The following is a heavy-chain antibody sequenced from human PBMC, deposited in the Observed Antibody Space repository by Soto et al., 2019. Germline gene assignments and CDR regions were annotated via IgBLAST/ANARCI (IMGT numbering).Heavy chain of an antibody. Sequence: QVQLVQSGAEVKKPGASVKVSCKASGYTFTGYYIHWVRQAPGQGLERMGFINPNSGGTNYAQKFKGRVTMTRDTSVSTVYMELNRPNSDDTAVYYCARDYWSGDRWYYGMDVWGHGTTVAVSS. CDR3: ARDYWSGDRWYYGMDV. CDR1: GYTFTGYY. D-gene: IGHD3-3*01. J-gene: IGHJ6*02. V-gene: IGHV1-2*02. CDR2: INPNSGGT.